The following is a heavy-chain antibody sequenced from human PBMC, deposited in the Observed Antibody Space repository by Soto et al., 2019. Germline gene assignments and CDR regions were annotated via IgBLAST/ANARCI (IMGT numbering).Heavy chain of an antibody. CDR1: GYSFTSYW. CDR2: IYPGDSDT. V-gene: IGHV5-51*01. CDR3: ARLPYYDFWSGYYSSSYYYYGMDV. D-gene: IGHD3-3*01. J-gene: IGHJ6*02. Sequence: GESLKISCKGSGYSFTSYWIGWVRQMPGKGLEWMGIIYPGDSDTRYSPSFQGQVTISADKSISTAYLQWSSLKASDTAMYYCARLPYYDFWSGYYSSSYYYYGMDVWGQGTTVTVSS.